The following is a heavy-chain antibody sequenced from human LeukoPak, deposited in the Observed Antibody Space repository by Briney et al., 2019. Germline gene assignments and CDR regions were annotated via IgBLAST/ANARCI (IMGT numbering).Heavy chain of an antibody. CDR2: ITGSGIST. J-gene: IGHJ6*03. CDR1: GFTFSSYA. CDR3: AKAPYYYGSGSTYYMDV. V-gene: IGHV3-23*01. Sequence: GGSLRLSCAASGFTFSSYAMSWVRQAPGKGLEWVSAITGSGISTYYADSVKGRFTISRDNSKNTLYLQMNSLRAEDTAVYYCAKAPYYYGSGSTYYMDVWGKGTTVTVSS. D-gene: IGHD3-10*01.